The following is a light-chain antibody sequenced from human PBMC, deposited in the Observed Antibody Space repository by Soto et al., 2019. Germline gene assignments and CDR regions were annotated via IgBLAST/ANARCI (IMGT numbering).Light chain of an antibody. Sequence: DFVMTQSPLSLPVTPGEPASISCRSSQSLLHSNGYTYVDWFLQKPGQSPQLLIFLGSYRASGVPDRFSGSGSGTDFTLKITRVEAEDAGVYYCMQGLQTPFNFGQGTKLEIK. CDR3: MQGLQTPFN. V-gene: IGKV2-28*01. CDR1: QSLLHSNGYTY. CDR2: LGS. J-gene: IGKJ2*01.